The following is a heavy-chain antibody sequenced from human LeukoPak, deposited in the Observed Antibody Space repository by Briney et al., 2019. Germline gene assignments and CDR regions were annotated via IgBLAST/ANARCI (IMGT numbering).Heavy chain of an antibody. V-gene: IGHV3-64*01. CDR1: GFTFSSYA. D-gene: IGHD3-10*01. J-gene: IGHJ4*02. CDR2: ISSNGGST. Sequence: GGSLRLSCAASGFTFSSYAMHWVRQAPGKGLEYVSAISSNGGSTYYANSVKGRFTISRDNSKNTLYLQMGSLRAEDTAVYYCANWHYGSGSYSSFWGQGTLVTVSS. CDR3: ANWHYGSGSYSSF.